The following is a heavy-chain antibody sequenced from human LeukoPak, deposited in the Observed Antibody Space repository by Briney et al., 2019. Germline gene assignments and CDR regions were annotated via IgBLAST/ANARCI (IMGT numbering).Heavy chain of an antibody. J-gene: IGHJ3*02. CDR2: IYYSGST. D-gene: IGHD5-18*01. CDR1: GGSISSGDYY. Sequence: SQTLSLTCTVSGGSISSGDYYWSWIRQPPGKGLEWIGYIYYSGSTYYNPSLKSRVTISADTSKNQFSLKLSSVTAADTAVYYCATQGYSYGIHAFDIWGQGTMVTVSS. V-gene: IGHV4-30-4*01. CDR3: ATQGYSYGIHAFDI.